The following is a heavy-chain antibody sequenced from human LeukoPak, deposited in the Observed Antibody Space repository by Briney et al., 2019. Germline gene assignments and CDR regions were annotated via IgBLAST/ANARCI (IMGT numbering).Heavy chain of an antibody. CDR2: IYYTGST. J-gene: IGHJ6*03. V-gene: IGHV4-59*08. Sequence: PSETLSLTCTVSGGSISSYYWGWIRQPPGKGLEWIGYIYYTGSTNYNPSLKSRVTISLDTSKNQFSLKLSSVTAADTAMYYCARLPLFHYMDVWGKGTTVTVSS. CDR1: GGSISSYY. CDR3: ARLPLFHYMDV. D-gene: IGHD2-21*01.